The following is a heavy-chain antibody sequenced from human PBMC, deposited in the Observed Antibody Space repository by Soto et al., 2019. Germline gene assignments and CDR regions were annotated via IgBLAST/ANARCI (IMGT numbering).Heavy chain of an antibody. CDR3: ARDWSSNSWYDPLFEY. D-gene: IGHD6-13*01. V-gene: IGHV4-59*01. Sequence: QVQLQESGPGMVKPSETLSLTCTVSGGSISSYYWSWIRQPPGKGLEWIGYIYYSGSTNYNPSLKSRVTISVDTSKNQFSLKLSSVTAADTAVYYCARDWSSNSWYDPLFEYWGQGTLVTVSS. J-gene: IGHJ4*02. CDR1: GGSISSYY. CDR2: IYYSGST.